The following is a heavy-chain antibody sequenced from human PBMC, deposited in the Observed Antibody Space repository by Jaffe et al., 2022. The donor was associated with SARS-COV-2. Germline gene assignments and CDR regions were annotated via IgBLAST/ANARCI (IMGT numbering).Heavy chain of an antibody. V-gene: IGHV4-34*01. J-gene: IGHJ6*02. D-gene: IGHD6-19*01. Sequence: QVQLQQWGAGLLKPSETLSLTCAVYGGSFSGYYWSWIRQPPGKGLEWIGEINHSGSTNYNPSLKSRVTISVDTSKNQFSLKLSSVTAADTAVYYCARGRHSSDHYYYYGMDVWGQGTTVTVSS. CDR3: ARGRHSSDHYYYYGMDV. CDR1: GGSFSGYY. CDR2: INHSGST.